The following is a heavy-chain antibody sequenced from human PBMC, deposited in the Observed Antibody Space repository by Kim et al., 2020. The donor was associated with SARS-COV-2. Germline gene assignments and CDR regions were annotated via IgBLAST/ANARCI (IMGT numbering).Heavy chain of an antibody. CDR3: AKGVSSWSWYYYGMDV. J-gene: IGHJ6*02. D-gene: IGHD6-13*01. Sequence: DSVKGRFTISRDNAKSSLYLQMNSLRAEDTALYYCAKGVSSWSWYYYGMDVWGQGTTVTVSS. V-gene: IGHV3-9*01.